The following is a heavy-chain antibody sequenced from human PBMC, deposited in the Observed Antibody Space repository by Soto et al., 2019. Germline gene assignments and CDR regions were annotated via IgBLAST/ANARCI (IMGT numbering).Heavy chain of an antibody. D-gene: IGHD3-22*01. J-gene: IGHJ4*02. CDR1: GFTFSSYG. Sequence: TGGSLRLSCAASGFTFSSYGMHWVRQAPGKGLEWVAVISYDGSNKYYADSVKGRLTISRDNSKNTLYLQMNSLRAEDTAVYYCAKDQAASNYYDSSGYWDYWGQGTLVTVSS. V-gene: IGHV3-30*18. CDR3: AKDQAASNYYDSSGYWDY. CDR2: ISYDGSNK.